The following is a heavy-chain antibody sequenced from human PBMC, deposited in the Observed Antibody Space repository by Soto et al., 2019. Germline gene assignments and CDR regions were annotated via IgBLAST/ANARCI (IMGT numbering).Heavy chain of an antibody. CDR1: GGSISSGGYY. CDR3: ARWPQLEPRFDY. CDR2: IYYSGST. Sequence: QVQLQESGPGLVKPSQTLSLTCTVSGGSISSGGYYWSWIRQHPGKGLEWIGYIYYSGSTYYNPSPTSRVXXXVXXSKNQFSLKLSSVTAADTAVYYCARWPQLEPRFDYWGQGTLVTVSS. J-gene: IGHJ4*02. D-gene: IGHD1-1*01. V-gene: IGHV4-31*03.